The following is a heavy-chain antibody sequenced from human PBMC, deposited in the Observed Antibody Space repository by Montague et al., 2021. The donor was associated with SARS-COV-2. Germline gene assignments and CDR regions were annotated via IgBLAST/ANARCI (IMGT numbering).Heavy chain of an antibody. CDR1: GGSISSSSYY. J-gene: IGHJ5*02. D-gene: IGHD6-13*01. CDR2: IYYSGYT. V-gene: IGHV4-39*07. CDR3: ARSGSWGIFDP. Sequence: SETLSLTCTVSGGSISSSSYYWGWIRQPPGKGLEWIGIIYYSGYTHYNSSLKSRVTISVDTSKNHFSLRLSSVTAADTAVYYCARSGSWGIFDPWGQGTLVTVSS.